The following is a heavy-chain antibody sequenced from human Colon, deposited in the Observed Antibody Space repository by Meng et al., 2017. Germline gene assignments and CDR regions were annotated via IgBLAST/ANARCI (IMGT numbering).Heavy chain of an antibody. V-gene: IGHV3-7*01. J-gene: IGHJ4*02. CDR1: GFTFSRYS. D-gene: IGHD2-15*01. Sequence: GGSLRLSCAASGFTFSRYSMTWVRQAPGRGLEWVANIKRDGTETDYVDSVKGRFTISRDNAKDSLYLQMNSLRAEDTAVYYCARDRQAAYWGQGTLVTVSS. CDR2: IKRDGTET. CDR3: ARDRQAAY.